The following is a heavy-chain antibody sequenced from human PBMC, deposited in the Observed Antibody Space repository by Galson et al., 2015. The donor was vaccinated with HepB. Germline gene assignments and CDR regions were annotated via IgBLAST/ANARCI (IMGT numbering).Heavy chain of an antibody. Sequence: SLRLSCAASGFTFSSYAMSWVRQAPGKGLEWVSAISGSGGSTYYADSVKGRFTISRDNSKNTLYLQMNSLRAEDTAVYYCVCPTKTGGSSWEEYYYYYYMDVWGKGTTVTVSS. D-gene: IGHD6-6*01. CDR1: GFTFSSYA. V-gene: IGHV3-23*01. J-gene: IGHJ6*03. CDR2: ISGSGGST. CDR3: VCPTKTGGSSWEEYYYYYYMDV.